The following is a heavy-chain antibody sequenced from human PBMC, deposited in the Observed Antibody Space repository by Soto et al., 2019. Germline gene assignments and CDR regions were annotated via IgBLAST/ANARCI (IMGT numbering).Heavy chain of an antibody. J-gene: IGHJ4*02. CDR1: GGSISSYY. CDR2: IYTSGST. V-gene: IGHV4-4*07. CDR3: AIGSAVAGRRDYFDY. Sequence: QVQLQESGPGLVKPSETLSLTCTVSGGSISSYYWSWIRQPAGKGLEWIGRIYTSGSTNYNPSLKSRVTMSVDTSKNQLSLKLSSVIAADTAVYYCAIGSAVAGRRDYFDYWGQGTLVTVSS. D-gene: IGHD6-19*01.